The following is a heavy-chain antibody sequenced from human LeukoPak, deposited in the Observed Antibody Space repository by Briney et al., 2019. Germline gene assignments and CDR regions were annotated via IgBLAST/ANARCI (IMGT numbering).Heavy chain of an antibody. CDR2: IIPIFGTA. D-gene: IGHD3-16*01. CDR1: GGTFSSYA. Sequence: SVKVSCKASGGTFSSYAISWVRQAPGQGLEWMGGIIPIFGTANYAQKFQGRVTITADESTSTAYMELSSLRSEDTAVYYCAREGLGELTLDYWGQGTLVTVSS. J-gene: IGHJ4*02. V-gene: IGHV1-69*13. CDR3: AREGLGELTLDY.